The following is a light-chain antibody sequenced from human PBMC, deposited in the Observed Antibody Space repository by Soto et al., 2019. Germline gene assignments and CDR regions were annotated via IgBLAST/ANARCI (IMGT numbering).Light chain of an antibody. V-gene: IGKV4-1*01. CDR1: QNILYSPNNKNY. Sequence: EIVMTQSPDSLAVSLGERATINCKSSQNILYSPNNKNYLAWYQQKPGQPPKLLTYWASTRQSGVPDRFSGSGSETDFTLTISSVQSEDVAVYYCLQYYNSYTFGQGTKLEI. J-gene: IGKJ2*01. CDR3: LQYYNSYT. CDR2: WAS.